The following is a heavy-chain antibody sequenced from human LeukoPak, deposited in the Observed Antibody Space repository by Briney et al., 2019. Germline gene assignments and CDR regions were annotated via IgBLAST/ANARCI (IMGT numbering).Heavy chain of an antibody. CDR2: INHSGST. CDR1: GGSFSGYY. Sequence: SETLSLTCAVYGGSFSGYYWSWIRQPPGKGLEWIGEINHSGSTNYNPSLKSRVTISVDTSKNQFSLKLSSVTAADTAVYYCATYGSSWYRFDYWGQGTLVTVSS. V-gene: IGHV4-34*01. CDR3: ATYGSSWYRFDY. J-gene: IGHJ4*02. D-gene: IGHD6-13*01.